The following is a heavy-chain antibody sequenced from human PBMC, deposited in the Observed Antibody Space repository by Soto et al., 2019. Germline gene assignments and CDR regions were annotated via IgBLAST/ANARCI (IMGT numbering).Heavy chain of an antibody. Sequence: GGSLRLSCAASGFTFSSYSMNWVRQAPGKGLEWVSSISSSSSYIYYADSVKGRFTISRDKAKNSVYLQMNSLRAEDTAVYYWGGGDIAAAGLPYYYYYYYMDVWGKGTTVTVSS. J-gene: IGHJ6*03. CDR3: GGGDIAAAGLPYYYYYYYMDV. D-gene: IGHD6-13*01. CDR1: GFTFSSYS. V-gene: IGHV3-21*01. CDR2: ISSSSSYI.